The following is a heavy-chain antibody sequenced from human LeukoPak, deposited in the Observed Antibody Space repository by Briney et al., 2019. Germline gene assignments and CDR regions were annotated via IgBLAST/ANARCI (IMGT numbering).Heavy chain of an antibody. J-gene: IGHJ4*02. CDR1: GYTFTSYY. CDR2: IYPRDGST. Sequence: GASVKVSCKASGYTFTSYYIHWVRQAPGHELEWLGMIYPRDGSTSYAQKFQGRVTVTRDTSTSTVHMELSGLRSEDTAVYYCARDQEGFDYWGQGTLVTVSS. V-gene: IGHV1-46*01. CDR3: ARDQEGFDY.